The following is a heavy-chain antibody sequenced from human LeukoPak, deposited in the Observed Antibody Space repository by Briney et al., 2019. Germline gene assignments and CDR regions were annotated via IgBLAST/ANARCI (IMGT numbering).Heavy chain of an antibody. Sequence: SETLSLTCTVSGVSTSSSNSYWGWIRQPPGKGLEWIGSIYYSRNTYYNASLKSQVSISIDTSKNQFSLRLTSVTAADTAVYYCARGTGGRVDYWGQGTLVTVSS. D-gene: IGHD3-16*01. CDR3: ARGTGGRVDY. V-gene: IGHV4-39*01. CDR1: GVSTSSSNSY. J-gene: IGHJ4*02. CDR2: IYYSRNT.